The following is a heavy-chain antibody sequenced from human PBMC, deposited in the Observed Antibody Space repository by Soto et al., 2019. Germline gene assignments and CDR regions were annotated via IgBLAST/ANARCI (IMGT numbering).Heavy chain of an antibody. CDR2: ISAYNGNT. CDR1: GYTFTSYG. V-gene: IGHV1-18*04. CDR3: ARDQAEGYYDSSGYFNY. J-gene: IGHJ4*02. D-gene: IGHD3-22*01. Sequence: SVKVSCKASGYTFTSYGISWVRQAPVQGLEWMGWISAYNGNTNYAQKLQGRVTMTTDTSTSTAYMELRSLRSDDTAVYYCARDQAEGYYDSSGYFNYWGQGTLVTVSS.